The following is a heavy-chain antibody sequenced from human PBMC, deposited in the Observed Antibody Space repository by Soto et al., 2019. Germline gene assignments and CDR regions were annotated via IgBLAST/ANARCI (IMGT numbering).Heavy chain of an antibody. Sequence: SLRLSCAASGFTFSDDYMDWVRQAPGKGLEWVGRNRNKAKSYTTEYAASVKGRFSISRDDSKNSLYLQMSSLKTEDTAVYYCARGSTVTPYYFDYWGQGALVTVSS. V-gene: IGHV3-72*01. CDR2: NRNKAKSYTT. J-gene: IGHJ4*02. CDR1: GFTFSDDY. D-gene: IGHD4-17*01. CDR3: ARGSTVTPYYFDY.